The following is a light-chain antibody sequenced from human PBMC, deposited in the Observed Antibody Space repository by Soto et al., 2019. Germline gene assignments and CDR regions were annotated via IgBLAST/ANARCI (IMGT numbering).Light chain of an antibody. J-gene: IGLJ1*01. Sequence: QSVLTQPASVSGSPGKSITISCTGTSSDVGSHNLVSWYQQYPGKAPKLIISEASKRPSGVSNRFSGSKSGSTASLTISGLQAEDEADYYCCSNAGSSTYVFGTGTKLTVL. CDR1: SSDVGSHNL. CDR3: CSNAGSSTYV. CDR2: EAS. V-gene: IGLV2-23*01.